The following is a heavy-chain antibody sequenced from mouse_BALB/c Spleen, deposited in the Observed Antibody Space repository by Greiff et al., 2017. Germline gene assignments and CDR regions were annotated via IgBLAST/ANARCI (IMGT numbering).Heavy chain of an antibody. CDR3: ARLWENAMDY. V-gene: IGHV1S56*01. D-gene: IGHD4-1*01. Sequence: VQLQQSGPELVKPGASVRISCKASGYTFTSYYIHWVKQRPGQGLEWIGWIYPGNVNTKYNEKFKGKATLTADKSSSTAYMQLSSLTSEDSAVYFCARLWENAMDYWGQGTSVTVSS. J-gene: IGHJ4*01. CDR2: IYPGNVNT. CDR1: GYTFTSYY.